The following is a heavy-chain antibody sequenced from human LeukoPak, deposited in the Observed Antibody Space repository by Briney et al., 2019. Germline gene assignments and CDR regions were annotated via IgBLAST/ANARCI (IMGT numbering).Heavy chain of an antibody. D-gene: IGHD3-10*01. CDR1: GYTFTSYG. CDR2: ISAYNGNT. J-gene: IGHJ3*02. Sequence: ASVKVSCKASGYTFTSYGISWVRQAPGQGLEWMGWISAYNGNTNYAQKLQGRVTMTTDTSTSTAYMELWSLRSDDTAVYYCARNPHPRFGELLMAFDIWGQGTMVTVSS. CDR3: ARNPHPRFGELLMAFDI. V-gene: IGHV1-18*01.